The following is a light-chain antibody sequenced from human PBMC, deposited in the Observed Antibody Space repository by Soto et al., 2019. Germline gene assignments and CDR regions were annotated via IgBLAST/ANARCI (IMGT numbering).Light chain of an antibody. CDR1: RSDVGAYNY. Sequence: QSALTQPASVSGSPGQSIAISCTGTRSDVGAYNYVSWYQQHPGKAPKLMISEVTNRPSGVSDRFSGSKSGNTASPTISGLQAEDEADYYCSSFTSRFTFVFGTGTKGTVL. CDR2: EVT. CDR3: SSFTSRFTFV. J-gene: IGLJ1*01. V-gene: IGLV2-14*01.